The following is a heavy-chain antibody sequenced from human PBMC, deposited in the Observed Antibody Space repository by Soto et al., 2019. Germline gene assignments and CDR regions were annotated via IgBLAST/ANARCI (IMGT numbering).Heavy chain of an antibody. V-gene: IGHV3-33*01. J-gene: IGHJ5*02. Sequence: GGSLRLSCAASGFTFSSYGMHWVRQAPGKGLEWVAVIWYDGSNKYYADSVKGRFTISRDNSKNTLYLQMNSLRAEDTAVYYCARDLEQLVLWVAPWGQGTLVIVSS. CDR3: ARDLEQLVLWVAP. D-gene: IGHD6-6*01. CDR2: IWYDGSNK. CDR1: GFTFSSYG.